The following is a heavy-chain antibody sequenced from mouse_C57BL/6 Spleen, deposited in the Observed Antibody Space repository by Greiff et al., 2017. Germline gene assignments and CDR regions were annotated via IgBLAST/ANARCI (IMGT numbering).Heavy chain of an antibody. CDR1: GYTFTDYE. D-gene: IGHD1-1*01. Sequence: LVESGAELVRPGASVTLSCKASGYTFTDYEMHWVKQTPVHGLEWIGAIYPETGGTAYNQKFKGKAILTADKSSSTAYMELRSLTSEDSAVYFCARVPPITTVVADYLDYWGQGTTLTVSS. CDR3: ARVPPITTVVADYLDY. V-gene: IGHV1-15*01. CDR2: IYPETGGT. J-gene: IGHJ2*01.